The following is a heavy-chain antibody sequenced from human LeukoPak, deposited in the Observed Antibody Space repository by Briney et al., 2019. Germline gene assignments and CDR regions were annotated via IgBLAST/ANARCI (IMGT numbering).Heavy chain of an antibody. CDR3: ARMGYYYDSSGYWEYFQH. CDR2: IYTSGST. V-gene: IGHV4-4*07. CDR1: GGSINSY. Sequence: SETLSLTCTVSGGSINSYWSWIRQPAGKGLEWIGRIYTSGSTNYNPSLKSRVTMSVDTSKNQFSLKLSSVTAADTAVYYCARMGYYYDSSGYWEYFQHWGQGTLVTVSS. J-gene: IGHJ1*01. D-gene: IGHD3-22*01.